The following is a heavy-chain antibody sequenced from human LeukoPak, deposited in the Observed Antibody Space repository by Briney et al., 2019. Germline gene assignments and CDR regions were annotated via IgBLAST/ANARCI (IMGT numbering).Heavy chain of an antibody. CDR3: ARDSDAPYPRDPGSVGWFDP. CDR1: GGSISSGDYY. CDR2: IYYSGST. D-gene: IGHD2-2*01. V-gene: IGHV4-30-4*08. Sequence: SQTLSLTCTVSGGSISSGDYYWSWIRQPPGKGLEWIGYIYYSGSTYYNPSLKSRVTISVDTSKNQFSLKLSSVTAADTAVYYCARDSDAPYPRDPGSVGWFDPWGQGTLVTVSS. J-gene: IGHJ5*02.